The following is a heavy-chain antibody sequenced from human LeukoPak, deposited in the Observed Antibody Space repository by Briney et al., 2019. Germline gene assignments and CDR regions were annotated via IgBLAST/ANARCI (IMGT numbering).Heavy chain of an antibody. Sequence: GGSLRLSCAPSGFTFSMYWMSWVRQAPGKGLEWVANIHRDGIEKYYVDSAEGRFTISRDNAENSLYLQMNSLRPEDTAVYYCARTFFDRSGYSSFYFDYWGQGILVTVSS. J-gene: IGHJ4*02. D-gene: IGHD3-22*01. CDR1: GFTFSMYW. CDR2: IHRDGIEK. V-gene: IGHV3-7*01. CDR3: ARTFFDRSGYSSFYFDY.